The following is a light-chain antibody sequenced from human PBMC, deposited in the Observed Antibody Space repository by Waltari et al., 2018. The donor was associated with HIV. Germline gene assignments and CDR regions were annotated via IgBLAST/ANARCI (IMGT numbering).Light chain of an antibody. CDR2: EVN. CDR1: SRALGAYNF. Sequence: QSALTQPASVSGSPGQSITISCVGTSRALGAYNFVFWYQHHPGEAPKLLIYEVNYRPSGVSNRFSGSKSGNTASLTISGLQAEDESHYYCCSYRSSKTVVFGGGTKVTVL. CDR3: CSYRSSKTVV. V-gene: IGLV2-14*01. J-gene: IGLJ2*01.